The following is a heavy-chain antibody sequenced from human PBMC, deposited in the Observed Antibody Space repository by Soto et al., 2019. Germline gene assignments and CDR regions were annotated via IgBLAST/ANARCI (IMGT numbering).Heavy chain of an antibody. D-gene: IGHD4-17*01. CDR3: ARVYPLDYGDYGSFVDY. CDR2: ISYDGSNK. CDR1: GFTFSSYA. Sequence: QVQLVESGGGVVQPGRSLRLSCAASGFTFSSYAMHWVRQAPGKGLEWVAVISYDGSNKYYADSVKGRFTISRDKSKNTLYLQMNSLRAEDTAVYYCARVYPLDYGDYGSFVDYWGQGTLVTVSS. V-gene: IGHV3-30-3*01. J-gene: IGHJ4*02.